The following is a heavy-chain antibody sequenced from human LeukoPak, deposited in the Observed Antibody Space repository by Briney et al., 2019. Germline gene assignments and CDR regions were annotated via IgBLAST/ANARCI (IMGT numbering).Heavy chain of an antibody. CDR2: ISYDGSNK. Sequence: GRSLRLPCAASGFTFSSYAMHWVRQAPGKGLEWVAVISYDGSNKYYADSVKGRSTISRDNSKNTLYLQMNSLRAEDTAVYYCARGVAVYWGQGTLVTVSS. D-gene: IGHD6-19*01. CDR3: ARGVAVY. V-gene: IGHV3-30*04. J-gene: IGHJ4*02. CDR1: GFTFSSYA.